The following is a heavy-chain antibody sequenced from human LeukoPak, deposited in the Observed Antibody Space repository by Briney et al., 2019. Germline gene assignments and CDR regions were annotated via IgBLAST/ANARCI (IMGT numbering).Heavy chain of an antibody. D-gene: IGHD6-13*01. Sequence: PSETLSLTCTVSGGSISSYYWSWIRQPAGKGLEWIGRIYTSGSTNYNPSLKSRVTMSVDTSKNRFSLKLSSVTAADTAVYYCARDGGSSWQRNWFDPWGQGTLVTVSS. V-gene: IGHV4-4*07. CDR2: IYTSGST. CDR1: GGSISSYY. CDR3: ARDGGSSWQRNWFDP. J-gene: IGHJ5*02.